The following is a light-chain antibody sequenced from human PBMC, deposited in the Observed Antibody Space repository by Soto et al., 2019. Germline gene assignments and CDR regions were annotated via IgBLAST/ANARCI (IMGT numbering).Light chain of an antibody. J-gene: IGLJ1*01. CDR1: SSDVGAYKY. CDR3: NSYAGTITRFV. CDR2: EVS. Sequence: QSVLTQPASVSGSPGQSVTISCTGTSSDVGAYKYVSWYQQHPGKAPKLMIYEVSNRPSGVSNRFSGSKSGNTASLTISELQADDEADYYCNSYAGTITRFVFGTGTKVTVL. V-gene: IGLV2-14*01.